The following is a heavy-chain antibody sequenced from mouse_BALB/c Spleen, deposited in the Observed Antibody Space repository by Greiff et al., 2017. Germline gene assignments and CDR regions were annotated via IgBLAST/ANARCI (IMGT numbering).Heavy chain of an antibody. CDR3: TRDDRYGFAY. V-gene: IGHV5-6-4*01. CDR2: ISSGGSYT. Sequence: EVKVVESGGGLVKPGGSLKLSCAASGFTFSSYTMSWVRQTPEKRLEWVATISSGGSYTYYPDSVKGRFTISRDNAKNTLYLQMSSLKSEDTAMYYCTRDDRYGFAYWGQGTLVTVSA. CDR1: GFTFSSYT. D-gene: IGHD2-14*01. J-gene: IGHJ3*01.